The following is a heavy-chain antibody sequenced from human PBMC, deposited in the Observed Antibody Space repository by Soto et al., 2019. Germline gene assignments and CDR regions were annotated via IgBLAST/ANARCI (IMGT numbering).Heavy chain of an antibody. CDR2: ITQDGSEK. D-gene: IGHD2-15*01. V-gene: IGHV3-7*05. Sequence: EVQLVESGGGLVQPGGSLRLSCAASGFTFSTYWMSWVPQAPGKGLEWWANITQDGSEKYYVDSVKGRFTISRDSAKNSLYLQMNGLRAEDTAVYYCARVKSLAGHYWGQGTLVTVSS. CDR3: ARVKSLAGHY. J-gene: IGHJ4*02. CDR1: GFTFSTYW.